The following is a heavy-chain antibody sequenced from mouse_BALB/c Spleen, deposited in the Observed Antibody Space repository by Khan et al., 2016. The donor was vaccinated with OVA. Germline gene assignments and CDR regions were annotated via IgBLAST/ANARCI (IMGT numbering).Heavy chain of an antibody. D-gene: IGHD2-14*01. Sequence: EVQLQESGGGLVQPGGSLKVSCAASGFTFSGYGMSWVRQTPDKRLELVATINSNGGTSFFPDSVKGRFTISRDNAKNSLHLQMSRLKSDDTAMYYCARVYYRYDEDYWNFDVWGAGTTVTVSS. CDR1: GFTFSGYG. CDR3: ARVYYRYDEDYWNFDV. J-gene: IGHJ1*01. V-gene: IGHV5-6-3*01. CDR2: INSNGGTS.